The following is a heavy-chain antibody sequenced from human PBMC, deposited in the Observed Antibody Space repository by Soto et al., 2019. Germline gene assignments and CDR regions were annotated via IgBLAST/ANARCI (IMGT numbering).Heavy chain of an antibody. CDR2: IYYSGST. J-gene: IGHJ6*02. CDR3: ARPSPDYYYGMDV. V-gene: IGHV4-38-2*01. D-gene: IGHD6-6*01. Sequence: SETLSLTCAVSGFFISSGNYWGSIRKPPGKGLEWIGSIYYSGSTYYNPSLKSRVTISVDTSKNQFSLKLSSVTAADTAVYYCARPSPDYYYGMDVWGQGTTVTVSS. CDR1: GFFISSGNY.